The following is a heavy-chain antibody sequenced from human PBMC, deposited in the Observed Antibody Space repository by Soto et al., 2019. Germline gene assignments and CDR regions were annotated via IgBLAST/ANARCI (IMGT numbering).Heavy chain of an antibody. J-gene: IGHJ4*02. Sequence: QVQLVESGGGAVQPGESLRLSCVASGLDFTYYAMHWVRQAPGKGLESVAVMASDGSKIHHTDSVKGRFTISRDSSNNPLCLQMNSLREEETAFYFSADAAGVGGTLGLFDYWGQGTMVSVSS. CDR3: ADAAGVGGTLGLFDY. CDR1: GLDFTYYA. CDR2: MASDGSKI. D-gene: IGHD1-26*01. V-gene: IGHV3-30*03.